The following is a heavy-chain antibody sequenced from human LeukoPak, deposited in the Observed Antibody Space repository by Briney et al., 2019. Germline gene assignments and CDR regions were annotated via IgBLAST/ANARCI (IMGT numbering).Heavy chain of an antibody. J-gene: IGHJ4*02. D-gene: IGHD6-19*01. Sequence: GGSLRPFCAPSGFTFDDYAMRWVRQAPGGGVEWVSGISWSSGSIGYADSVKGRFTISRDNAKNSLYLQMNSLRAEDTALYYCAKDEGYSSGWYGPGNWGQGTLVTVSS. V-gene: IGHV3-9*01. CDR3: AKDEGYSSGWYGPGN. CDR1: GFTFDDYA. CDR2: ISWSSGSI.